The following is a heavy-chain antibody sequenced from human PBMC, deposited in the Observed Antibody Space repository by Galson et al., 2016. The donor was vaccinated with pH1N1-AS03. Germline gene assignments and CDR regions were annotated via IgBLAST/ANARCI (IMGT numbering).Heavy chain of an antibody. CDR1: GFSFDDYA. Sequence: SLRLSCAASGFSFDDYAMYWVRQAPGKGLEWVSTISWNGGGMDYADSVKGRFTISRDNAMNFLYLHMNSLRAEDTALYYCAKAGDSGYYEYYFDYWGQGTLVTVSS. CDR3: AKAGDSGYYEYYFDY. D-gene: IGHD3-22*01. CDR2: ISWNGGGM. J-gene: IGHJ4*02. V-gene: IGHV3-9*01.